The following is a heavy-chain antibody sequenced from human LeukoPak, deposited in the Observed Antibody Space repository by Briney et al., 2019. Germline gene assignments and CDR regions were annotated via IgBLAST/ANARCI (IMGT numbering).Heavy chain of an antibody. CDR3: AKGSIAVAGRYYFDY. V-gene: IGHV3-23*01. CDR2: ISGSGGST. J-gene: IGHJ4*02. CDR1: GFTLSSAV. Sequence: GGSLRLSCAASGFTLSSAVISWVRQAPGKGLEWVSGISGSGGSTYYTDSVKGRSTISRDNSKNTLYLQLNSLRAEDTAVYYCAKGSIAVAGRYYFDYWGQGNLVTVSS. D-gene: IGHD6-19*01.